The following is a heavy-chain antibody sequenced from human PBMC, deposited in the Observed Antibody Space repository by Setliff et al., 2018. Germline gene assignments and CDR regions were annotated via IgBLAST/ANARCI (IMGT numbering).Heavy chain of an antibody. CDR2: IYPGDSDT. V-gene: IGHV5-51*01. J-gene: IGHJ5*02. D-gene: IGHD3-3*01. Sequence: LGESLKISCKGSGYSFTSYWIGWVRQMPGKGLEWMGIIYPGDSDTRYSPSFQGQDTISADKSISTAYLQWSSLKASDTAMYYCARSRSNFWSGYFNWFDPWGQGTLVTVSS. CDR1: GYSFTSYW. CDR3: ARSRSNFWSGYFNWFDP.